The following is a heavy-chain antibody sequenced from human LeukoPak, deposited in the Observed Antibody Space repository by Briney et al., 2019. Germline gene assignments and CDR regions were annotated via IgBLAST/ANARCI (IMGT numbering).Heavy chain of an antibody. D-gene: IGHD3-9*01. CDR3: AKRGDYGVLTGYYVSDY. V-gene: IGHV3-23*01. CDR2: ITGSGGNT. J-gene: IGHJ4*02. Sequence: GASLRLSCAASGFTFSNYAMSWVRQAPGKGLEWVSAITGSGGNTYYADSVKGRFTISRDNSKNTVFLQMNSLRAEDTAVYYCAKRGDYGVLTGYYVSDYWGQGTLVTVSS. CDR1: GFTFSNYA.